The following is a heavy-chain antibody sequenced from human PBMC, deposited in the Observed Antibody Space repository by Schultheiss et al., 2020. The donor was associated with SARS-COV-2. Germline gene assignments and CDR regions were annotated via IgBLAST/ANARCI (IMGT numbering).Heavy chain of an antibody. CDR2: IYYSGST. CDR3: ARDLVYYDFWSGSNYYYYGMDV. Sequence: SETLSLTFAVYGGSFSGYYWSWIRQPPGKGLEWIGYIYYSGSTNYNPSLKSRVTISVDTSKNQFSLKLSSVTAADTAVYYCARDLVYYDFWSGSNYYYYGMDVWGQGTTVTVSS. D-gene: IGHD3-3*01. V-gene: IGHV4-59*12. CDR1: GGSFSGYY. J-gene: IGHJ6*02.